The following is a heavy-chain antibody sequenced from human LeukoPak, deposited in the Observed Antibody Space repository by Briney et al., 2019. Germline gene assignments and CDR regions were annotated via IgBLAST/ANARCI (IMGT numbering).Heavy chain of an antibody. Sequence: PGGSLRLSCAASGFTFRSYAMSWVRQAPGKGLEWVPAISGSGDITYYADSVKGRFTMSRDNFKNTLYLQMNSLRAEDTAVYYCAKVSRFAVVPAAMLDYWGQGIQVAVSS. CDR1: GFTFRSYA. D-gene: IGHD2-2*01. V-gene: IGHV3-23*01. CDR3: AKVSRFAVVPAAMLDY. CDR2: ISGSGDIT. J-gene: IGHJ4*02.